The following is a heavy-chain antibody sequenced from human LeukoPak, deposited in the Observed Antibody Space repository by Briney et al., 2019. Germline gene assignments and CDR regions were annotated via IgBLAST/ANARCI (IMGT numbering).Heavy chain of an antibody. CDR3: ARVSYYYYMDV. CDR1: GGSFSGYY. J-gene: IGHJ6*03. V-gene: IGHV4-34*01. CDR2: INHSGST. Sequence: PSETLSLTCAVYGGSFSGYYWSWIRQPPGKGLEWIGEINHSGSTNYNPSLKSRVTISVDTSKNQFPLKLSSVTAADTAVYYCARVSYYYYMDVWGKGTTDTVSS.